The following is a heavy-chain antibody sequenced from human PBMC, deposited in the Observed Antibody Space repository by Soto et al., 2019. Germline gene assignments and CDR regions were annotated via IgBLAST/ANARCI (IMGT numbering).Heavy chain of an antibody. D-gene: IGHD3-22*01. Sequence: PCWSTLLFCAACIVILYGFYMSWSGKDPGKGFEWLSYTDFGGNTIYYADSVKARFTVSRDNSKNSLYLQMNSLRVEDTAVYYCARDSFTYYHNSTGYGEAFDPWGQGPVVTRYS. CDR2: TDFGGNTI. J-gene: IGHJ5*02. V-gene: IGHV3-11*01. CDR3: ARDSFTYYHNSTGYGEAFDP. CDR1: IVILYGFY.